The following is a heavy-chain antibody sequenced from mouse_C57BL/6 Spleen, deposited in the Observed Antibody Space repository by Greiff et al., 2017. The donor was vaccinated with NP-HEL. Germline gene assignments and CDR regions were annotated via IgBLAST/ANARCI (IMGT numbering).Heavy chain of an antibody. J-gene: IGHJ2*01. CDR1: GYTFTSYW. CDR2: IDPSDSYT. V-gene: IGHV1-50*01. CDR3: AKRLLRGTYYFDY. D-gene: IGHD1-1*01. Sequence: VQLQQPGAELVKPGASVKLSCKASGYTFTSYWMQWVKQRPGQGLEWIGEIDPSDSYTNYNQKFKGKATLTVDTSSSTAYMQLSSLTSEDSAVYYCAKRLLRGTYYFDYWGQGTTLTVSS.